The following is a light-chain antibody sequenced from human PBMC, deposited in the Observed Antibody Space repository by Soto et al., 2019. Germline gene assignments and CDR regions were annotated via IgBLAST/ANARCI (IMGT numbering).Light chain of an antibody. J-gene: IGKJ1*01. V-gene: IGKV3-15*01. CDR3: QQYNNWPPDST. CDR2: GSS. CDR1: QSVCRN. Sequence: EIVVTQSPATLSMSPGQRATLSYRASQSVCRNLAWYQLKPGQAPTLLIYGSSIRATGIPARFSGSGSGTEFALTISSLQSEDFAIYFCQQYNNWPPDSTFGQGTKV.